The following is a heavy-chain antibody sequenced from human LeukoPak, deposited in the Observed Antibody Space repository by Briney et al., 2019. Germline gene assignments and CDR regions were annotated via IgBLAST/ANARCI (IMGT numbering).Heavy chain of an antibody. CDR3: AKDQIGWAPGYVSGPLDQ. V-gene: IGHV3-30*18. CDR1: GFSFTMYG. J-gene: IGHJ4*02. D-gene: IGHD6-19*01. Sequence: PGRPLRLSCAASGFSFTMYGIHWVRPAPGKGLEWVAVISTDGNNEYYANSVKGRFTISRDNSKNTVYLQMTSLRTEDTAVYYCAKDQIGWAPGYVSGPLDQWGQGTLVTVSS. CDR2: ISTDGNNE.